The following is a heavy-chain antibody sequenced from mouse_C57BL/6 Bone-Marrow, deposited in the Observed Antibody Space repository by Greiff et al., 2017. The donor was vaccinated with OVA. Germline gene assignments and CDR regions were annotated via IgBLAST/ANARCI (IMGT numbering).Heavy chain of an antibody. CDR1: GFSFTSYG. D-gene: IGHD2-10*01. CDR2: IWGDGST. V-gene: IGHV2-3*01. Sequence: VQRVESGPGLVAPAQCLTLSCTASGFSFTSYGVSWVRQPPGKGLEWLGIIWGDGSTTYYSALITRPSISKDKSKSKVFLKLNSLPTDDTAAYYCAKRPYPYWYFDVWGTGTTVTVSS. J-gene: IGHJ1*03. CDR3: AKRPYPYWYFDV.